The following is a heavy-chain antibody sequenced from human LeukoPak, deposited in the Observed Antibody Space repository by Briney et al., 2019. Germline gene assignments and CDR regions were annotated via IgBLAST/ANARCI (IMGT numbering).Heavy chain of an antibody. Sequence: SETLSLTCTVSGGSISSSSYSWTWIRQPPGKGLEWIGSIHYDGNTYYKPSLRSRVTISVDTSNQFSLRLSSATAADTATYYCARHSLNNYRPYHRGQGTLVTVSS. V-gene: IGHV4-39*01. CDR2: IHYDGNT. J-gene: IGHJ4*02. CDR3: ARHSLNNYRPYH. CDR1: GGSISSSSYS. D-gene: IGHD5-24*01.